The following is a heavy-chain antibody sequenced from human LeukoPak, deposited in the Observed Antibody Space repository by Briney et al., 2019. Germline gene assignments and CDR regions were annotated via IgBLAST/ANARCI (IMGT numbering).Heavy chain of an antibody. CDR1: GFTVSSTH. V-gene: IGHV3-53*01. D-gene: IGHD5-18*01. CDR2: TYTGGNS. CDR3: TTAAGYNYGQY. Sequence: GGSLRLSCEASGFTVSSTHMVWVRQAPGKGLEWVSVTYTGGNSYYAGSVQGRFIISRDISKNTLYLQMNSLRAEDTAIYYCTTAAGYNYGQYWGQGTLVTVSS. J-gene: IGHJ4*02.